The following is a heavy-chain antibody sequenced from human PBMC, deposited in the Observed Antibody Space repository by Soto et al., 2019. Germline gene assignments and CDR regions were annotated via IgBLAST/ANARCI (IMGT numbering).Heavy chain of an antibody. Sequence: PGGSLRLSCAASGFTFSSYAMSWVRQAPGKGLEWVSAISGSGVSTYYADSVKGRLTISRDNSKNTLYLQMNSLRAEDTAVYYCAKSTGMYYYDSSGYYHYDYWGQGPLVTVSS. J-gene: IGHJ4*02. D-gene: IGHD3-22*01. V-gene: IGHV3-23*01. CDR1: GFTFSSYA. CDR3: AKSTGMYYYDSSGYYHYDY. CDR2: ISGSGVST.